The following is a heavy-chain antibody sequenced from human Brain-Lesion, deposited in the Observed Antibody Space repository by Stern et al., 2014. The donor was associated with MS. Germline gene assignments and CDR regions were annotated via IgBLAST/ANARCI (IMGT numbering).Heavy chain of an antibody. CDR1: GYTLTELS. D-gene: IGHD1-26*01. CDR2: FDPEDGET. CDR3: ATLSPGAGGNYYRHFDY. J-gene: IGHJ4*02. Sequence: QMPLVQSGAEVKKPGASVKVSCKVSGYTLTELSMHWVRQAPRKGLEWMGGFDPEDGETIYAQKFQGRVPMTEDTSTDTAYMELSSLRSEDTAVYYCATLSPGAGGNYYRHFDYWGQGTLVTVSS. V-gene: IGHV1-24*01.